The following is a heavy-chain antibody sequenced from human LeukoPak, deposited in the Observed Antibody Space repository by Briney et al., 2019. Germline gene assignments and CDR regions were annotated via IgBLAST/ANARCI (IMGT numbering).Heavy chain of an antibody. CDR1: KFNFHNYG. CDR3: AKALGLGYCSGGSCYEFHY. D-gene: IGHD2-15*01. J-gene: IGHJ4*02. Sequence: PGGSLRLSCTTPKFNFHNYGLTWVRQAPGKGLEWVSSISWNSGIVGYADSVKGRFTISRDNAENSLYLQMNSLKTEDTALYYCAKALGLGYCSGGSCYEFHYWGQGTLVTVSS. V-gene: IGHV3-9*01. CDR2: ISWNSGIV.